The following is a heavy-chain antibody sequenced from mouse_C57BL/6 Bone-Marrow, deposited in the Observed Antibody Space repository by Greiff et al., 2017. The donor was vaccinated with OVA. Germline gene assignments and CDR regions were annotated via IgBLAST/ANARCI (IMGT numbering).Heavy chain of an antibody. D-gene: IGHD1-1*02. J-gene: IGHJ2*01. CDR3: ARHEDYGGFFDD. CDR1: GFTFSSYG. CDR2: ISSGGSYT. Sequence: EVKLVESGGDLVKPGGSLKLSCAASGFTFSSYGMSWVRQTPDKRLEWVATISSGGSYTYYPDSVKGRFTISRDNAKNTLYRKMGKLKSEDTDMYYCARHEDYGGFFDDWGQGTTLTVSS. V-gene: IGHV5-6*01.